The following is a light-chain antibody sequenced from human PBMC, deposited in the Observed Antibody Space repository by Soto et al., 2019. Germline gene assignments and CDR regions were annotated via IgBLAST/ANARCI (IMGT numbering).Light chain of an antibody. Sequence: EIVLTQSPGTLSLSPGERATLSCRASQSVSSSYLAWYQHKPGQAPRLLIYGASNRATGIPDRFGGSGSGTDFTLTISRLEPEDFAVYYYQQYCSSPTFGPGTKVDIK. V-gene: IGKV3-20*01. CDR3: QQYCSSPT. J-gene: IGKJ3*01. CDR2: GAS. CDR1: QSVSSSY.